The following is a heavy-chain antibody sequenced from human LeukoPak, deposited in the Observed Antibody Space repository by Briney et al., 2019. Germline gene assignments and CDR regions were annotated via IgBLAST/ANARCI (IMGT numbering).Heavy chain of an antibody. CDR2: ISAYNGNT. V-gene: IGHV1-18*01. CDR1: GYIFTSYG. CDR3: ARGPGLDTMVRGVIIRDYYYYYMDV. D-gene: IGHD3-10*01. J-gene: IGHJ6*03. Sequence: ASVKVSCKASGYIFTSYGISWVRQAPGQGLEWMGWISAYNGNTNYAQKLQGRVTMTTDTSTSTAYMELRSLRSDDTAVYYCARGPGLDTMVRGVIIRDYYYYYMDVWGKGTTVTVSS.